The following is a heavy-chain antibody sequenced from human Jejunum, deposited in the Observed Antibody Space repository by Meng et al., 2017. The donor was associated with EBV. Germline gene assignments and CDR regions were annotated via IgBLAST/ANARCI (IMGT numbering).Heavy chain of an antibody. D-gene: IGHD1-1*01. CDR3: ARETTGGYYFDY. J-gene: IGHJ4*02. CDR2: TYYRSKWYN. V-gene: IGHV6-1*01. Sequence: QLQQSGPGMVKPLQTLSLTCAISGDSVSRNSAAWNWLRQSPSRGLEWLGRTYYRSKWYNDYAQSVKSRLTINPDTSKTQFSLQLNSVTPEDTAVYFCARETTGGYYFDYWGQGTLVTVSS. CDR1: GDSVSRNSAA.